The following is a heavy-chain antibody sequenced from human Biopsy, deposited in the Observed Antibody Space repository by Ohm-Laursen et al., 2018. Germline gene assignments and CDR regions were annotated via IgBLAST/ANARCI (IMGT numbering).Heavy chain of an antibody. CDR3: ARGGTLVVVPTAVLHSFDI. V-gene: IGHV1-18*04. Sequence: ASVKASCKASSYTFTDYNIHWMRQAPGQGLEWLGWISTYNGNTNYAQNLQGRVTMTTDTSTSTAYMELRSLRSDDTAVYYCARGGTLVVVPTAVLHSFDIWGQGTMVTVSS. CDR2: ISTYNGNT. D-gene: IGHD2-2*01. J-gene: IGHJ3*02. CDR1: SYTFTDYN.